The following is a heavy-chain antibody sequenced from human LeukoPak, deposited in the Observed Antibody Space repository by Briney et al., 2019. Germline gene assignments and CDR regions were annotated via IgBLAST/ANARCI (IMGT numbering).Heavy chain of an antibody. Sequence: GGSLRLSCAASGLTFSSYAMSWVRQAPGKGLEWVSAISGSGGSTYYADSVKGRFTISRDNSKNTLYLQMNSLRAEDTAVYYCAKSPYYYDSSGYYGGIDYWGQGTLVTVSS. J-gene: IGHJ4*02. CDR1: GLTFSSYA. CDR3: AKSPYYYDSSGYYGGIDY. V-gene: IGHV3-23*01. CDR2: ISGSGGST. D-gene: IGHD3-22*01.